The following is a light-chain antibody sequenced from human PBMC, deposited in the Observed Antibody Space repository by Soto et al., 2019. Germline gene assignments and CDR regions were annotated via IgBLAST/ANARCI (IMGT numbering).Light chain of an antibody. CDR2: DVS. Sequence: QSALTQPASVSGSPGQSITVSCTGTSSDVGDYDYVSWYQQHPGEAPKLIIYDVSDRPSGVSDRFSGSKFGITASLTISGLQAEDEADYYCSSYSSNNTLVFGSGTKLTVL. J-gene: IGLJ1*01. CDR1: SSDVGDYDY. CDR3: SSYSSNNTLV. V-gene: IGLV2-14*03.